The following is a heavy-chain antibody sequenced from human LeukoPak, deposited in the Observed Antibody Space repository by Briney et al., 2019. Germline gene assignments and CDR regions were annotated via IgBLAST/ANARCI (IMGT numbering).Heavy chain of an antibody. V-gene: IGHV4-59*01. CDR3: VRGYSWSSYRDAFDL. CDR1: GGSMTSYY. CDR2: IYYSGST. Sequence: SETLSLTCNVSGGSMTSYYWSGIRQTPEKGLEWTGYIYYSGSTNYNPSLKSRVTISVDTSKNQFSLKVTSVTAADTAVYYCVRGYSWSSYRDAFDLWGQGTTLTVSS. J-gene: IGHJ3*01. D-gene: IGHD6-6*01.